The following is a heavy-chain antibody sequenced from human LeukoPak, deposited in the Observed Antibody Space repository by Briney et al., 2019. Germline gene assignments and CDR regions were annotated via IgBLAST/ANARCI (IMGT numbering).Heavy chain of an antibody. V-gene: IGHV3-33*01. Sequence: PGGSLRLSCEASGFTFSSYGMHWVRQAPGKGLEWVAVIWYDGSNKYYADSVKGRFTISRDNSKNTLYLQMNSLRAEDTAVYYCARDDYGSGSYYNSFDPWGQGTLVTVSS. CDR2: IWYDGSNK. J-gene: IGHJ5*02. D-gene: IGHD3-10*01. CDR3: ARDDYGSGSYYNSFDP. CDR1: GFTFSSYG.